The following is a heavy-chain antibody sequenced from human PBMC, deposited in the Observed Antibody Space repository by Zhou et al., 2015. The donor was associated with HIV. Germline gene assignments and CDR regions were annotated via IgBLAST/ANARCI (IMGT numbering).Heavy chain of an antibody. J-gene: IGHJ2*01. CDR1: GGTFSNYA. D-gene: IGHD1-26*01. V-gene: IGHV1-69*01. CDR3: ARDRGGATRPGWRYFDL. Sequence: QVQLVQSGAEVKKSGSSVKVSCQTSGGTFSNYAFIWVRQAPGQGLVWMGGIIPFFLAVNYAPQFQGRVTITADESTSTAYMDLRGLSSEDTAVYYCARDRGGATRPGWRYFDLWGRGSLVTVSS. CDR2: IIPFFLAV.